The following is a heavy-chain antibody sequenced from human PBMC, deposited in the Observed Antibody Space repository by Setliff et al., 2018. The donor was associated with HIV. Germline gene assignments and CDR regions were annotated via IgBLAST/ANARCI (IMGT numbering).Heavy chain of an antibody. CDR3: ARCIPDYYYYYMDV. J-gene: IGHJ6*03. D-gene: IGHD2-21*01. CDR1: GGSISSGDYY. Sequence: SETLSLTCTVSGGSISSGDYYWTWIRQSPGKGLEWIGDINHSGSTNYNPSLKSRIIISVDTSKNQFSLKLSSVTAADTAVYYCARCIPDYYYYYMDVWGKGTTVTVSS. V-gene: IGHV4-31*03. CDR2: INHSGST.